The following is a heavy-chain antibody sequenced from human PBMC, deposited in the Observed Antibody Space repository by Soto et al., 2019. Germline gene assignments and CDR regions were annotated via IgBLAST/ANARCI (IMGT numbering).Heavy chain of an antibody. CDR1: GGSISSSSYY. Sequence: SETLSLTCTVSGGSISSSSYYWGWIRQPPGKGLEWIGSIYYSGSTYYNPSLKSRVTISVDTSKNQFSLKLSSVTAADTAVYYCARHDWRISSWYNQGQNFDYWGQGTLVTVSS. J-gene: IGHJ4*02. D-gene: IGHD6-13*01. CDR2: IYYSGST. V-gene: IGHV4-39*01. CDR3: ARHDWRISSWYNQGQNFDY.